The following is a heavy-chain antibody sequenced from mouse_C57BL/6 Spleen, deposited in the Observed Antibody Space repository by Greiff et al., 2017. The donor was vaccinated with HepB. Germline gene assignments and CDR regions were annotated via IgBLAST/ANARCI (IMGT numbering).Heavy chain of an antibody. CDR1: GYTFTDYY. Sequence: EVQLQQSGPELVKPGASVKISCKASGYTFTDYYMNWVKQSHGKSLEWIGDINPNNGGTSYNQKFKGKATLTVDKSSSTAYMELRSLTSEDSAVYYCARFDKRAMDYWGQGTSVTVSS. CDR2: INPNNGGT. V-gene: IGHV1-26*01. CDR3: ARFDKRAMDY. J-gene: IGHJ4*01.